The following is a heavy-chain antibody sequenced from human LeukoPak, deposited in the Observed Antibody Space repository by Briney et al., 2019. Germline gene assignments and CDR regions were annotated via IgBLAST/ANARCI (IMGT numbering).Heavy chain of an antibody. CDR3: ARVYGSNPNWYFDL. Sequence: ASETLSLTCTVSGGSISSYYWSWIRQPAGKGLEWVGRIYTSGSTNYNPSLKSRVTMSIDTSKKQFSLKLNSVTAADTAVYYCARVYGSNPNWYFDLWGRGTLVTVSS. J-gene: IGHJ2*01. CDR2: IYTSGST. CDR1: GGSISSYY. D-gene: IGHD2-2*01. V-gene: IGHV4-4*07.